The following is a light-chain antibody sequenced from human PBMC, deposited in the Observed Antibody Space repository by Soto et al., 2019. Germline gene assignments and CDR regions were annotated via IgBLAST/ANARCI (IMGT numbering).Light chain of an antibody. J-gene: IGLJ3*02. CDR1: SSDIGAYKS. CDR3: CSHAGSYPWV. V-gene: IGLV2-11*01. Sequence: QSALTQPRSVSGSPGQSVTISCTGTSSDIGAYKSVSWFHQHPGKAPKLLIYNVNERPSGVPDRFSGSKSGNTASLTISGLQAEYDADYYCCSHAGSYPWVFGGGTKVTVL. CDR2: NVN.